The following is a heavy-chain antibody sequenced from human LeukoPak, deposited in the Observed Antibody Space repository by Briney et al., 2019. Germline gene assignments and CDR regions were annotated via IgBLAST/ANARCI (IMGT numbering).Heavy chain of an antibody. J-gene: IGHJ4*02. Sequence: GRSLRLSCAAPGFTFSSYAMHWVRQAPGKGLEWVAVISYDGSNKYYADSVKGRFTISRDNSKNTLYLQMNSLRAEDTAVYYCAVHCITISCHSPRWGQGTLVTVSS. CDR2: ISYDGSNK. CDR3: AVHCITISCHSPR. CDR1: GFTFSSYA. D-gene: IGHD2-2*01. V-gene: IGHV3-30-3*01.